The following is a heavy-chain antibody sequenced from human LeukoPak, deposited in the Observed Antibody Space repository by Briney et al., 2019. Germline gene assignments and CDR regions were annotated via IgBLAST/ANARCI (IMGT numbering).Heavy chain of an antibody. J-gene: IGHJ4*02. CDR1: GFIFSDYY. CDR3: ARDNAAVAGPIDY. V-gene: IGHV3-11*01. CDR2: ISSSGSTI. Sequence: GGSLRLSCAASGFIFSDYYMSWIRQAPGKGLECVSYISSSGSTIYYADSVKGRFTISRDNAKNSLYLQMNSLRAEDTAVYYCARDNAAVAGPIDYWGQGTLVTVSS. D-gene: IGHD6-19*01.